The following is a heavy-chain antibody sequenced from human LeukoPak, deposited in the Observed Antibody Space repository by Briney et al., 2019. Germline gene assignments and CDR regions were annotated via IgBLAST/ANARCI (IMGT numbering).Heavy chain of an antibody. D-gene: IGHD1-26*01. V-gene: IGHV3-30-3*01. CDR3: ARAPPRGATRFDY. CDR2: ISYDGSNK. Sequence: GRSLRLSCAASGFTFSSYAMHWVRQAPGKGLEWVAVISYDGSNKYYADSVKGRFTISRDNSKNTLYLQMNSLRAEDTAVYYCARAPPRGATRFDYWGQGTLVTVSS. J-gene: IGHJ4*02. CDR1: GFTFSSYA.